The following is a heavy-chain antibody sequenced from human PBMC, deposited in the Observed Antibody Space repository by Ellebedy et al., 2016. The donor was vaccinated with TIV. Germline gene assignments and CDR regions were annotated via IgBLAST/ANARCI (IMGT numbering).Heavy chain of an antibody. CDR1: EASLASSSFR. J-gene: IGHJ5*02. D-gene: IGHD5-12*01. V-gene: IGHV4-39*02. CDR2: FYYSGST. Sequence: SETLSLXXNASEASLASSSFRRGWNRQPPGKGLEWLWKFYYSGSTVYNPSLKSRVTILLDTTKRHLSLNLNAATAAETAVYYCARRMEWLQYFDLWGQGILVTVAS. CDR3: ARRMEWLQYFDL.